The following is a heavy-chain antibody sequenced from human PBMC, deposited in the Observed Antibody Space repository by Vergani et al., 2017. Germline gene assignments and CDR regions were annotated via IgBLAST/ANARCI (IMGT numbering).Heavy chain of an antibody. CDR3: ARGVAAADHRTYYYYMDV. Sequence: QLQLQESVPGLVKPSETLSLTCTVSGGSISSSSYYWGGIRKPPGKGLEWIGEINHSGSTNYNPSLKSRVTISVDMSKNQFSLKLSSVTAADTAVYYCARGVAAADHRTYYYYMDVWGKGTTVTVSS. CDR1: GGSISSSSYY. D-gene: IGHD6-13*01. V-gene: IGHV4-39*07. J-gene: IGHJ6*03. CDR2: INHSGST.